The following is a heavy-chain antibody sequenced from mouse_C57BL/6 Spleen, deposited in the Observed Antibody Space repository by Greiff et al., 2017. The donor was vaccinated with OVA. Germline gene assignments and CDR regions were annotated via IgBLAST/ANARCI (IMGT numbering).Heavy chain of an antibody. Sequence: EVQLVESGGGLVKPGGSLKLSCAASGFTFSSYAMSWVRQTPATRLEWVATLSDGGRYTYYPDNVKGRFTISRDNAKNNLYLQMSHLKSEDTAMYYCARGRGNPEGLDYWGQGTTLTVSS. D-gene: IGHD2-1*01. V-gene: IGHV5-4*01. J-gene: IGHJ2*01. CDR1: GFTFSSYA. CDR3: ARGRGNPEGLDY. CDR2: LSDGGRYT.